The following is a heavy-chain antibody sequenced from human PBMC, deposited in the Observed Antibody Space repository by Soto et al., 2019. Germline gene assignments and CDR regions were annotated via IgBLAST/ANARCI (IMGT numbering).Heavy chain of an antibody. D-gene: IGHD6-13*01. Sequence: GGSLRLSCAASGFTFSSYGMHWVRQAPGKGLEWVAVMSYDGTNKYYADSVKGRFTISRDNYKNTLYLQMNSLRGEDTAVYYCAKSGSSWYYYYGMDVWGPGATVTVSS. CDR1: GFTFSSYG. CDR2: MSYDGTNK. V-gene: IGHV3-30*18. CDR3: AKSGSSWYYYYGMDV. J-gene: IGHJ6*02.